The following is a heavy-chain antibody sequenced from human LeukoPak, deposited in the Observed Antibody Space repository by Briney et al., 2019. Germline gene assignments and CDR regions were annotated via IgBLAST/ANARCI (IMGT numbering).Heavy chain of an antibody. V-gene: IGHV3-21*01. Sequence: PGGSLRLSCAAPGFTFSSYTMNWVRQAPGEGLEWVSSITTSSNYIFYADLVKGRFTISRDNAKNSLYLQMNSLRAEDTAVYYCARGRWYSSNWSKNDAFDIWGQGTMVTVSS. D-gene: IGHD6-13*01. J-gene: IGHJ3*02. CDR1: GFTFSSYT. CDR3: ARGRWYSSNWSKNDAFDI. CDR2: ITTSSNYI.